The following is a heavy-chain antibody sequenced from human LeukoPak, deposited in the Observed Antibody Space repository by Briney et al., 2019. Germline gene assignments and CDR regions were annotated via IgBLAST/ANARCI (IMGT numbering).Heavy chain of an antibody. CDR1: GGAFTGYY. V-gene: IGHV1-2*06. Sequence: ASVKVSCKASGGAFTGYYMHWVRQAPGQGLEWMGRINPNSGDTNYAQKFQGRVTMTRDTSISTAYMELSRLTSDDTAMYYCARDYCSSTSCLFDYWGQGTLVTVS. D-gene: IGHD2-2*01. J-gene: IGHJ4*02. CDR3: ARDYCSSTSCLFDY. CDR2: INPNSGDT.